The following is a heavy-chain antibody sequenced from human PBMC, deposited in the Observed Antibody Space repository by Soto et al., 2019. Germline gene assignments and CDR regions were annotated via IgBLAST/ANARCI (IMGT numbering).Heavy chain of an antibody. CDR3: AREVTVPTPAFVY. V-gene: IGHV1-69*19. D-gene: IGHD3-10*01. Sequence: QVQLVQSGAEMKKPGSSVKVSCQSSGGTFNTYAMNWVRQAPGQGPEWMGDISPMFGAANYAPKFQGRVTFTADESTGTSYMQLSRLTSEDTALYFCAREVTVPTPAFVYWGQGTLVTVSS. J-gene: IGHJ4*02. CDR2: ISPMFGAA. CDR1: GGTFNTYA.